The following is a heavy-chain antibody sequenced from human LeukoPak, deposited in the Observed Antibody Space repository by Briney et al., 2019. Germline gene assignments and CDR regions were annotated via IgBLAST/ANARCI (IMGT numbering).Heavy chain of an antibody. CDR2: IYYSGST. J-gene: IGHJ6*03. Sequence: SETLSLTCTVSGGSISSYYWSWIRQPPGKGLEWIGYIYYSGSTNYNPSLKSRVTISVDTSKNQFSLKLSSVTAADTAVYYCARGGVVWGMDVWGKGTTVTVSS. CDR1: GGSISSYY. CDR3: ARGGVVWGMDV. V-gene: IGHV4-59*01. D-gene: IGHD3-3*01.